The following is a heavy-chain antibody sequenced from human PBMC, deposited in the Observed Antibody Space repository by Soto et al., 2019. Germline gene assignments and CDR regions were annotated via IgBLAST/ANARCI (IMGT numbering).Heavy chain of an antibody. CDR3: ARSAGYSGYDWRSWSGWFDP. D-gene: IGHD5-12*01. CDR1: GYSFTSYW. J-gene: IGHJ5*02. CDR2: IYPGDSDT. Sequence: PGESLKISCKGSGYSFTSYWIGWVRQMPGKGLEWMGIIYPGDSDTRYSPSFQGQVTISADKSISTAYLQWNSLKASDTAMYYCARSAGYSGYDWRSWSGWFDPWGQGTLVTVSS. V-gene: IGHV5-51*01.